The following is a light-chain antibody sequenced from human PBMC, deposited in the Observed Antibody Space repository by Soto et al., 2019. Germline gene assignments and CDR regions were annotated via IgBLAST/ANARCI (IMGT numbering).Light chain of an antibody. CDR2: GAS. Sequence: EIVMTQSPSTLSVSPGERATLSCRASQSVSSSLAWYQQKPGQAPRLLVYGASTRATGIPVRFSGSGAGTEFTLTITSLQSEDFAVYYCQEYNNWRPITFGGGTRLEIK. CDR1: QSVSSS. J-gene: IGKJ5*01. CDR3: QEYNNWRPIT. V-gene: IGKV3-15*01.